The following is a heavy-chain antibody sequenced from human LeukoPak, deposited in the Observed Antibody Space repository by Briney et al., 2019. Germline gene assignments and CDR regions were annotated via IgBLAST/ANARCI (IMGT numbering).Heavy chain of an antibody. D-gene: IGHD4-17*01. CDR1: GFTFDDYA. CDR3: AKERTVTTNHGFHY. CDR2: ISWNSGTI. J-gene: IGHJ4*02. V-gene: IGHV3-9*01. Sequence: HPGGSLRLSCAASGFTFDDYAMHWVRQAPGKGLEWVSGISWNSGTIGYADSVKGRFTISRDNAKNSLYLQMNSLRVEDTALYYCAKERTVTTNHGFHYWGQGTLVTVSS.